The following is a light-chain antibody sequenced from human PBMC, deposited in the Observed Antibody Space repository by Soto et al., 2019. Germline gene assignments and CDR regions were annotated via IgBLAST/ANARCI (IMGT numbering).Light chain of an antibody. CDR1: QSISSW. CDR3: QQSFRSPIT. J-gene: IGKJ5*01. Sequence: VGYRVTITCRASQSISSWLAWYQQKPGKAPKLLIYDASSLESGVPSRFSGSGSGTEFTLTIRSLQPEDFATYYCQQSFRSPITFGQGTRLEIK. V-gene: IGKV1-5*01. CDR2: DAS.